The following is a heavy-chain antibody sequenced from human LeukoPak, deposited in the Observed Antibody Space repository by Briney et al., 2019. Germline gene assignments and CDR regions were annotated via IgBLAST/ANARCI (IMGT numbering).Heavy chain of an antibody. CDR1: GFTFSNYW. V-gene: IGHV3-21*01. D-gene: IGHD1-26*01. CDR2: ITSGSSYI. CDR3: ARDPYSGSYGNYYYYFMDV. J-gene: IGHJ6*03. Sequence: GGSLRLSCAASGFTFSNYWMHWVRQVPGKGLVWVSSITSGSSYIYYADSVKGRFTISRDNAKNSLYLQMNSLRAEDTAVYYCARDPYSGSYGNYYYYFMDVWGKGTTVTISS.